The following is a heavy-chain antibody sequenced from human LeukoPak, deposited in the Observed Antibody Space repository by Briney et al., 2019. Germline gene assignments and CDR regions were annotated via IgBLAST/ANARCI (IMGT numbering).Heavy chain of an antibody. J-gene: IGHJ4*02. CDR2: ISSSGDTI. CDR1: GFTFSNYE. CDR3: ARVLPYFDY. V-gene: IGHV3-48*03. Sequence: GGSLGLSCAASGFTFSNYEMNWVRQAPGKGLEWVSYISSSGDTIYYADSVKGRFTISRDNAKNSLYLQMNSLRAEDTAVYYCARVLPYFDYWGQGTLVTVSS.